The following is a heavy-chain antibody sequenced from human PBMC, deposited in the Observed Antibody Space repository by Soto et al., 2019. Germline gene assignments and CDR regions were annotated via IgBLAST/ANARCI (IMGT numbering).Heavy chain of an antibody. CDR2: IYTSGST. CDR3: ARDCRSKSCYDVFDY. V-gene: IGHV4-4*07. J-gene: IGHJ4*02. Sequence: PSETLSLTCTVSGGSISSYYWSWIRQPAGKGLEWIGRIYTSGSTNYNPSLKSRVTMPVDTSKNQFSLKLSSVTAADTAVYYCARDCRSKSCYDVFDYWGQGTLVTVSS. CDR1: GGSISSYY. D-gene: IGHD2-2*01.